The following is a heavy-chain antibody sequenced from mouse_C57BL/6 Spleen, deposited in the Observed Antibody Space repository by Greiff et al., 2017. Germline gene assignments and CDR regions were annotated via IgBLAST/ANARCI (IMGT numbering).Heavy chain of an antibody. D-gene: IGHD1-1*01. Sequence: VQLLESGPGLVAPSQSLSITCTVSGFSLTSYGVDWVRQPPGKGLEWLGVIWGGGSTNYYSAIMSRLSISKDNSKSQVFLIMNSLLTDDTAVYYCCRHGYHGGYFDVWGTGTTVTVSS. J-gene: IGHJ1*03. CDR3: CRHGYHGGYFDV. CDR2: IWGGGST. CDR1: GFSLTSYG. V-gene: IGHV2-9*01.